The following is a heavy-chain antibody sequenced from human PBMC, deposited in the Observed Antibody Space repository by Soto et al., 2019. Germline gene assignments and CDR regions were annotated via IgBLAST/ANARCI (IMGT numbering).Heavy chain of an antibody. CDR2: ISGSGGST. CDR3: ATGVRGVTTGDWFDP. CDR1: GFTFSSYA. Sequence: EVQLLESGGGLVQPGGSLRLSCAASGFTFSSYAMSWDRQAPGKGLEWVSAISGSGGSTYYADSVKGRFTISRDNSKNTLYLQMNSLRAEDTAVYYCATGVRGVTTGDWFDPWGQGTLVTVSS. J-gene: IGHJ5*02. V-gene: IGHV3-23*01. D-gene: IGHD3-10*01.